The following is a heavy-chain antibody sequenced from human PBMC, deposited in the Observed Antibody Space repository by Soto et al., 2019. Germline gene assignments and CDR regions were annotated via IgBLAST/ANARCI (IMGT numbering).Heavy chain of an antibody. CDR3: ASLAPGDYISHFDY. V-gene: IGHV3-33*03. CDR2: IWYDGSNK. CDR1: GFTVSSYG. Sequence: KLSCAASGFTVSSYGMHWVRQAPGKGLEWVAVIWYDGSNKNYANSVKGRCTISRDNSQNTLHLQMTSLRDEVTAVYYCASLAPGDYISHFDYWGQGTLVTVSS. D-gene: IGHD4-17*01. J-gene: IGHJ4*02.